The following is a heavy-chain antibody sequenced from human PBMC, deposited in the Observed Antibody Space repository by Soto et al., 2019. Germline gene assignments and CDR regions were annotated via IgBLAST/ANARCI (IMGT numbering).Heavy chain of an antibody. V-gene: IGHV5-10-1*01. CDR1: GYSFTSYW. J-gene: IGHJ5*02. D-gene: IGHD4-17*01. CDR3: ARHSYSLGLDYGDYSRPGWFDP. Sequence: PGESLKISCKGSGYSFTSYWISWVRQMPGKGLEWMGRIDPSDSYTNYSPSFQGHVTISADKSISTAYLQWSSLKASDTAMYYCARHSYSLGLDYGDYSRPGWFDPWGQGTLVTVSS. CDR2: IDPSDSYT.